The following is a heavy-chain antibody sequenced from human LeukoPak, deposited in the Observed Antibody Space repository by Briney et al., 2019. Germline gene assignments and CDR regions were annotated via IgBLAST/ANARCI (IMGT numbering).Heavy chain of an antibody. J-gene: IGHJ3*02. D-gene: IGHD6-6*01. CDR3: ARTLIAARPGAFDI. Sequence: GGSLRLSCAASGFTVSSNYMSWVRQAPGKGLEWVSIIYSGGSTYYADSAKGRFTISRDNAKNSLYLQMNSLRAEDTAVYYCARTLIAARPGAFDIWGQGTMVTVSS. V-gene: IGHV3-66*01. CDR1: GFTVSSNY. CDR2: IYSGGST.